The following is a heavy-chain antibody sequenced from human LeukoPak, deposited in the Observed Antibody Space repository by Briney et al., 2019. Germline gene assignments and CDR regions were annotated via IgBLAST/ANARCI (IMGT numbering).Heavy chain of an antibody. CDR1: GYNFNTYW. J-gene: IGHJ4*02. D-gene: IGHD5-18*01. V-gene: IGHV5-51*01. CDR3: ARQGPIQLDS. Sequence: GESLKISCKGSGYNFNTYWVAWVRQLPGKGLEWMGIIRPMNSDMRYSPSFQGQVTISADRSINTAYLQWSSLTASDTAMYYCARQGPIQLDSWGQGTLVTVSS. CDR2: IRPMNSDM.